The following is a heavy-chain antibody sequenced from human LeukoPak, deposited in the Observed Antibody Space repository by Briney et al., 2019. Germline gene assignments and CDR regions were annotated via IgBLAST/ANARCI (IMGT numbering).Heavy chain of an antibody. V-gene: IGHV1-8*01. CDR3: TRSVRNGHIDY. J-gene: IGHJ4*02. Sequence: ASVKVSCKASGYTFTSYDINWVRQATGQGLEYLGWMNPKSGYTGYAQKFQGRVTMTRSTSISTAYMELSSLTFEDTAAYYCTRSVRNGHIDYWGQGTLVTVSP. CDR2: MNPKSGYT. CDR1: GYTFTSYD. D-gene: IGHD2-21*01.